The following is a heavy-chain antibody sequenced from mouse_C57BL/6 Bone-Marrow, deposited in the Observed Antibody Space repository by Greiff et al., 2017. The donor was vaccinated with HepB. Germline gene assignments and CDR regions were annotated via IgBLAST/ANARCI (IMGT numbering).Heavy chain of an antibody. CDR2: ISDGGSYT. V-gene: IGHV5-4*01. D-gene: IGHD1-1*01. CDR3: ARVQIPLYYGSSYEGFAY. Sequence: EVQGVESGGGLVKPGGSLKLSCAASGFTFSSYAMSWVRQTPEKRLEWVATISDGGSYTYYPDNVKGRFTISRDNAKNNLYLQMSHLKSEDTAMYYCARVQIPLYYGSSYEGFAYWGQGTLVTVSA. CDR1: GFTFSSYA. J-gene: IGHJ3*01.